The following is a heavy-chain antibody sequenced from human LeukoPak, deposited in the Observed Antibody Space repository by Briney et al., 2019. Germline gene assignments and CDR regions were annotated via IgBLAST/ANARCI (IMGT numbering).Heavy chain of an antibody. CDR3: ARGRVTMFGPVGWYFDF. CDR2: MNPSRGNT. CDR1: GYTFTDYD. V-gene: IGHV1-8*02. Sequence: ASVRVSCMVSGYTFTDYDINWVRQATGQGLEWMGWMNPSRGNTGYAQKFQDRFTITRDTSISTIYMELRSLRSEDTAVYFCARGRVTMFGPVGWYFDFWGRGTPLTVSS. J-gene: IGHJ2*01. D-gene: IGHD3-3*01.